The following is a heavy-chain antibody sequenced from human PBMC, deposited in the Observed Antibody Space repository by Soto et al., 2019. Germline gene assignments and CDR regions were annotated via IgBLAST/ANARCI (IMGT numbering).Heavy chain of an antibody. Sequence: QVQLAQSANEVKKPGASVRVSCKAAGYTFIRYGIAWVRQAPGQGLEWMGWISPYNDYTVYAQKFQGRVSMTPDTSTRTVYMNLRGLKSDDTAVYYCARGGYYDNSWGKLSHYGLDVWGQGTSVSVSS. CDR1: GYTFIRYG. CDR3: ARGGYYDNSWGKLSHYGLDV. V-gene: IGHV1-18*01. J-gene: IGHJ6*02. D-gene: IGHD3-16*01. CDR2: ISPYNDYT.